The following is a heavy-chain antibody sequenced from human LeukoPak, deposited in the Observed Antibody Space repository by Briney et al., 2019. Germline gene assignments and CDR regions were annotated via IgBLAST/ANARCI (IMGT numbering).Heavy chain of an antibody. D-gene: IGHD1-26*01. Sequence: GASVKVSCKASGYTFTNYYIHWVRQAPGQGLEWMGVINPSGGNTGYAQKFQGRVTMTRNTSISTAYMELSSLRSEDTAVYYCARGRGYSGSYGFDYWGQGTLVTVSS. CDR2: INPSGGNT. V-gene: IGHV1-46*01. CDR3: ARGRGYSGSYGFDY. J-gene: IGHJ4*02. CDR1: GYTFTNYY.